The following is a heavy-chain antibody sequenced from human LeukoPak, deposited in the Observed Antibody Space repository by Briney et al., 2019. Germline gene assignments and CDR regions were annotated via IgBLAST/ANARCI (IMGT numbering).Heavy chain of an antibody. D-gene: IGHD5-24*01. V-gene: IGHV5-51*01. CDR3: ARVEMATTTGFDY. J-gene: IGHJ4*02. CDR1: GYSFTSYW. CDR2: IYPGDSDT. Sequence: GESLKISCKGSGYSFTSYWIGWVRQMPGKGLEWMGIIYPGDSDTRYSPSFQGQVAISADKSISTAYLQWSSLKASDTAMYYCARVEMATTTGFDYWGQGTLVTVSS.